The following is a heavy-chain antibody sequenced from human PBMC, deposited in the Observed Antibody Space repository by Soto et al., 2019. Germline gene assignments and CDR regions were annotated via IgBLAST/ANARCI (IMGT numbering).Heavy chain of an antibody. CDR1: GFSFSIYW. CDR2: IITDGSST. J-gene: IGHJ6*03. CDR3: STGLSTRWYYLDA. V-gene: IGHV3-74*01. Sequence: EVQLVESGGGLVQPGGSLILSCAASGFSFSIYWMHWVRQAPGKGLVWVSRIITDGSSTSYADSVKGRFTISRDNGKNTLFLEINCRRAEDQGVYYFSTGLSTRWYYLDAWGKGTPVAVSS.